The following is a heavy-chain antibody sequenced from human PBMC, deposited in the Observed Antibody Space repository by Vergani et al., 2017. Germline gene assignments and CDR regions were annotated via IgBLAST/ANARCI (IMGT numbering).Heavy chain of an antibody. J-gene: IGHJ6*02. D-gene: IGHD3-10*01. CDR1: GGTFSSYA. CDR2: SIPIFGTA. CDR3: ARAVGSGITMVRGVTDYYYGMDV. Sequence: QVQLVQSGAEVKKPGSSVKVSCKASGGTFSSYAISWVRQAPGQGLEWMGRSIPIFGTANYAQKFQGRVTITAGESTSTAYMELSSLRSEDTAVYYCARAVGSGITMVRGVTDYYYGMDVWGQGTTVTVSS. V-gene: IGHV1-69*13.